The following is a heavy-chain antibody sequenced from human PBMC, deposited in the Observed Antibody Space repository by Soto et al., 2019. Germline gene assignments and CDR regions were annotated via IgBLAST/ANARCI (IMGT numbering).Heavy chain of an antibody. CDR3: GSSASPDAY. Sequence: EVQLVESGGGLEQPGGSLRLSCVASGFISNSYSMNWVRQALGKGLEWISYINSGSTSVFYADSVKGRFTISRDNAKNSLYLQMNSLRAEDTAVYYCGSSASPDAYWGQGTLVTVSS. CDR2: INSGSTSV. D-gene: IGHD3-22*01. V-gene: IGHV3-48*01. J-gene: IGHJ4*02. CDR1: GFISNSYS.